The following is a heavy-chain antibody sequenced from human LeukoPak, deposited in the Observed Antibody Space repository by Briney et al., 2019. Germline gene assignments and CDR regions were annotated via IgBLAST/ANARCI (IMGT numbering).Heavy chain of an antibody. D-gene: IGHD5-12*01. CDR1: VFTFDDYG. V-gene: IGHV3-20*04. Sequence: PGGSLRLSCAASVFTFDDYGMRWVRQAPGEGLEWVSGINWNGGSTGYADSVKGRFTIPRDNAKNSLYLQMNSLRAEDTDLYCCARDLGPEIIRNSGLNIWGQGTMVTVCS. CDR2: INWNGGST. J-gene: IGHJ4*02. CDR3: ARDLGPEIIRNSGLNI.